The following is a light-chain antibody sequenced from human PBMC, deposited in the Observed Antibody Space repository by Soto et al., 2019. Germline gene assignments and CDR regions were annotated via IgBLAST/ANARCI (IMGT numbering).Light chain of an antibody. Sequence: DIQITHSPSSLSASVGDRVTITCRSSQSINKYINWYQQKPGKAPNLLINGASSLQSGVPSRFSGSGSGTDFTLTISNLQPEDFATYYCQQTYSTPFTLGPGTKVDIK. CDR1: QSINKY. CDR2: GAS. J-gene: IGKJ3*01. V-gene: IGKV1-39*01. CDR3: QQTYSTPFT.